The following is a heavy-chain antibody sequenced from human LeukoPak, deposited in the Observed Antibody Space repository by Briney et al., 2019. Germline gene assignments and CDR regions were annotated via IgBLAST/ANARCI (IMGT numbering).Heavy chain of an antibody. CDR2: VTSSNNYI. J-gene: IGHJ4*02. CDR3: ARGLGF. V-gene: IGHV3-21*01. Sequence: PGGSLRLSCAASGFTFSSYSMNWVRQAPGKGLEWVSSVTSSNNYIYYGDSVKGRFTISRDNAKNSLYLQMNTLRAEDTAAYYCARGLGFWGQGTLVTVSS. D-gene: IGHD6-25*01. CDR1: GFTFSSYS.